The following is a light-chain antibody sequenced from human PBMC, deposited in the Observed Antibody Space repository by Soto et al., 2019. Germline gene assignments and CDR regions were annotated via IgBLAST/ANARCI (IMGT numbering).Light chain of an antibody. Sequence: IQLTQSPSSLSAAVGDSVTITCRASQGISSYLAWYQQNPGKAPKLLIYAASTLQSGVPSRFSGSGSGTDFTLTISSLQPEDFATYYCQQSDSYPFSFGPGTKVDIK. J-gene: IGKJ3*01. CDR3: QQSDSYPFS. CDR1: QGISSY. V-gene: IGKV1-9*01. CDR2: AAS.